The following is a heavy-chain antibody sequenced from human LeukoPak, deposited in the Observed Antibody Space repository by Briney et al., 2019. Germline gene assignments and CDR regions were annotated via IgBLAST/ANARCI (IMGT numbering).Heavy chain of an antibody. Sequence: GGSLRLSCAASGFTFSSYAVSWVRQAPGKGLAWVSAISGSGGNTYYADSVKGRFTISRDNSKNTLYLQMNSLRAEDTAVYYCAKNLHSSGWYVHYWGQGTLVTVSS. V-gene: IGHV3-23*01. CDR3: AKNLHSSGWYVHY. J-gene: IGHJ4*02. CDR2: ISGSGGNT. D-gene: IGHD6-19*01. CDR1: GFTFSSYA.